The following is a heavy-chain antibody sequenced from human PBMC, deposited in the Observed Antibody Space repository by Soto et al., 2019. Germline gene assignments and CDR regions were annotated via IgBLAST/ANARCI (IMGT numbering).Heavy chain of an antibody. CDR1: GGSISSYY. V-gene: IGHV4-59*08. J-gene: IGHJ4*02. CDR2: IYYSGST. D-gene: IGHD6-13*01. CDR3: ARHGEHSSSWYFDY. Sequence: QVQLQESGPGLVKPSETLSLTCTVSGGSISSYYWSWILQSPGKGLEWIGYIYYSGSTNYNPSLTRRVTISVDTSKNQFSLKLSSVTAADAAVYYCARHGEHSSSWYFDYWGQGTLVTVSS.